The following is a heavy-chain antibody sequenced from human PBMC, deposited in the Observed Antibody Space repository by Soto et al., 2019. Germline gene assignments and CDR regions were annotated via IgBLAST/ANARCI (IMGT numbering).Heavy chain of an antibody. D-gene: IGHD3-3*01. CDR1: GFTFSSYA. J-gene: IGHJ5*02. Sequence: GGSLRLSCAASGFTFSSYAMSWVRQAPGKGLEWVSAISGSGGSTYYADSVKGRFTISRDNSKNTLYLQMNSLRAEDTAVYYCAKDSYYYDFWSGNNWFDPWGQGTLVTVSS. CDR2: ISGSGGST. V-gene: IGHV3-23*01. CDR3: AKDSYYYDFWSGNNWFDP.